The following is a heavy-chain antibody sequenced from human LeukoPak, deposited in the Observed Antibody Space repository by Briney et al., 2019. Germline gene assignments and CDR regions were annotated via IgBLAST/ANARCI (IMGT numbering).Heavy chain of an antibody. Sequence: NPSQTLSLTCAVYGGSFSGYYWSWISQPPGKGLEWIGEINHSGSTNYNPSLKSRVTISVDMSKNQFSLKLSSVTAADTAVYYCATTPPRRWGRGTLVTVSS. V-gene: IGHV4-34*01. CDR2: INHSGST. CDR1: GGSFSGYY. J-gene: IGHJ4*02. D-gene: IGHD1-1*01. CDR3: ATTPPRR.